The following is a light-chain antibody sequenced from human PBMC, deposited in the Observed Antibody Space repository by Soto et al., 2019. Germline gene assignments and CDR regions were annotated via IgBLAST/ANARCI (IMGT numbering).Light chain of an antibody. V-gene: IGLV1-40*01. J-gene: IGLJ2*01. CDR3: QSFDSSLSIL. CDR1: SSNIGAGYD. CDR2: GNS. Sequence: QSVLTQPPSVSGAPGQRVTISCTGNSSNIGAGYDVHWYQQFQVTAPKLLIYGNSNRPSGVPDRFSGSKSGTSASLAITGLQAEDEADYYCQSFDSSLSILFGGGTKLTVL.